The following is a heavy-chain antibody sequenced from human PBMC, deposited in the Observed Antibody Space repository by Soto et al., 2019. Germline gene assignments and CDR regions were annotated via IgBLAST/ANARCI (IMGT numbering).Heavy chain of an antibody. CDR3: TPSRTGLAT. D-gene: IGHD6-13*01. CDR1: GLTFSGSA. CDR2: IRTKPNSYAT. V-gene: IGHV3-73*01. J-gene: IGHJ5*02. Sequence: GGSLRLSCAASGLTFSGSAIHWVRQASGKGLEWVGRIRTKPNSYATVYAPSVKGRFTISRDDSKSTAYLQMDSLETGDTAVYYCTPSRTGLATWGQGTLVTVSS.